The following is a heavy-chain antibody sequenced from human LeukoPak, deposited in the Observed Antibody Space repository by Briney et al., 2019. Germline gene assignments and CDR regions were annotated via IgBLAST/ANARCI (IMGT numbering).Heavy chain of an antibody. Sequence: RASVKVSCTASGYTFTSYGISWVRQAPGQGLEWMGWISAYNGNTNYAQKLQGRVTMTTDTSTSTAYMELRSLRSDDTAVYYCARVWGVVIISANFDYWGQGTLVTASS. CDR2: ISAYNGNT. V-gene: IGHV1-18*01. CDR1: GYTFTSYG. J-gene: IGHJ4*02. D-gene: IGHD3-3*01. CDR3: ARVWGVVIISANFDY.